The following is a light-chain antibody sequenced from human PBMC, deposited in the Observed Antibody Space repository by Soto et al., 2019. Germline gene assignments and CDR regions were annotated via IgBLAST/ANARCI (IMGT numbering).Light chain of an antibody. CDR2: DAS. Sequence: DIQMTQSPSTLSASVGDRVTITCRASQSISSWLAWYQQKPGKAPKLLIYDASSLESGVPSRFSGSGSATECTLTISSLQPDDFATYYCQQYNSYVFTFGPGTKVDI. CDR3: QQYNSYVFT. V-gene: IGKV1-5*01. CDR1: QSISSW. J-gene: IGKJ3*01.